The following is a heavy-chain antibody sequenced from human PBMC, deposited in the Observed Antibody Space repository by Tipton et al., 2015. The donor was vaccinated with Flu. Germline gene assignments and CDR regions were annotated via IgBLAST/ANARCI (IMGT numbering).Heavy chain of an antibody. CDR1: GFTFSSYW. J-gene: IGHJ4*02. V-gene: IGHV3-74*01. Sequence: SLILSCAASGFTFSSYWIHWVRQAPGKGLVWVSRIKYDGSSANYADSVKGRFTISRDNAKNTVFLQMNSLRAEDTAVYFCVRGAYGAYYFDSWGQGTLVTVSS. D-gene: IGHD3-10*01. CDR3: VRGAYGAYYFDS. CDR2: IKYDGSSA.